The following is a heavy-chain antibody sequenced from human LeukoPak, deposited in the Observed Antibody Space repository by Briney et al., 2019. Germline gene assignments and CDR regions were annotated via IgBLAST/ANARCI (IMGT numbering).Heavy chain of an antibody. J-gene: IGHJ4*02. V-gene: IGHV3-48*04. CDR2: IGSSASTI. Sequence: PGGSLRLSCAASGFTFSSYSMNWVRQAPGKGLEWVSYIGSSASTIYYADSVKGRFTISRDNAKNSLYLQMNSLRAEDTAVYYCAKTDGFDYWGQGTLVTVSS. CDR3: AKTDGFDY. CDR1: GFTFSSYS. D-gene: IGHD1-1*01.